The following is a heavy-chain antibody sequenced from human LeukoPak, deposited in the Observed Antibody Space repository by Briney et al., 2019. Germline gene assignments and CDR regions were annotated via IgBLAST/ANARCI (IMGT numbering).Heavy chain of an antibody. CDR3: ARSGSSWYLDYYLDY. V-gene: IGHV3-30-3*01. CDR2: ISYDGSNK. D-gene: IGHD6-13*01. Sequence: PGGSLRLSCAASGFTFSSYAMHWVRQAPGKGLEWVAVISYDGSNKYYADSVKGRFTISRDNSKNTLYLQMNSLRAEDTAVYYCARSGSSWYLDYYLDYWGQGTLVTVSS. J-gene: IGHJ4*02. CDR1: GFTFSSYA.